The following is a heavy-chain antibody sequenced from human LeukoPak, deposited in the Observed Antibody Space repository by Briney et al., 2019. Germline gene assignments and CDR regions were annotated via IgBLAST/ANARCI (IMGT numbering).Heavy chain of an antibody. J-gene: IGHJ4*02. CDR3: AKGDGSGSYYNRPSDY. CDR2: ISASGVST. D-gene: IGHD3-10*01. V-gene: IGHV3-23*01. Sequence: GGSLRLSCAASGSTFTSYAMNWVRQAPGKGLEWVSSISASGVSTYYADSVKGRFTISRDNSENTLYLQMNSLRADDTAVYYCAKGDGSGSYYNRPSDYWGQGTLVTVSS. CDR1: GSTFTSYA.